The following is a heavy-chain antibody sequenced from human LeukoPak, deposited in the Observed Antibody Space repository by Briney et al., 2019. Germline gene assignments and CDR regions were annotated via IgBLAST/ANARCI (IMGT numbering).Heavy chain of an antibody. J-gene: IGHJ4*02. Sequence: SETLSLTCAVSGYSISSGYYWGWIRQPPGKGLEWIGSIYHSGSTYYNPSLKSRVTISVDTSKNQFSLKLSSVTAADTAVYYCARSKYSGGYGDWGQGTLVPVSS. CDR2: IYHSGST. CDR3: ARSKYSGGYGD. V-gene: IGHV4-38-2*01. CDR1: GYSISSGYY. D-gene: IGHD1-26*01.